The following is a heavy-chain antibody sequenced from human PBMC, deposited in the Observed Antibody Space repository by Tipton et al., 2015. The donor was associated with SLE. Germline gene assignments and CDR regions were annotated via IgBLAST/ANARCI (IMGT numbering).Heavy chain of an antibody. D-gene: IGHD5-18*01. Sequence: TLSLTCTVSGGSVRSSSKYWAWIRQPPGKGLEWIGSIYYTGTTTYYNSFLKSRVTMSVDTSKNQFSLRLTSVIAADTAVYYCARLHGYSYGLHWFDPWGQGTLCSVSS. CDR1: GGSVRSSSKY. CDR2: IYYTGTTT. V-gene: IGHV4-39*07. J-gene: IGHJ5*02. CDR3: ARLHGYSYGLHWFDP.